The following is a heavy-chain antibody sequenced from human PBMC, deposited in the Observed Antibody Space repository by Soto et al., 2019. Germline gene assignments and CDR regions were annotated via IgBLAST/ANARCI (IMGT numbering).Heavy chain of an antibody. V-gene: IGHV1-3*01. CDR1: GYTFTSYA. J-gene: IGHJ4*02. CDR3: ARVYYDFWSGYYYSY. CDR2: INAGNGNT. Sequence: QVQLVQSGAEVKKPGASVKVSCKASGYTFTSYAMHWVRQAPGQRLEWMGWINAGNGNTKYSQKLQGRVTITRDTSAITAYMELSSLRSEDTAVYYCARVYYDFWSGYYYSYWGQGSLVTVSS. D-gene: IGHD3-3*01.